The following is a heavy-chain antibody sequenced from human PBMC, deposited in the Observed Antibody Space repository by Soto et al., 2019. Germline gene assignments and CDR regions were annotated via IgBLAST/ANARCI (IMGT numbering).Heavy chain of an antibody. Sequence: ASVKVCCKVSGYTLTELSMHWVRQAPGKGLEWMGGFDPEDGETIYAQKFQGRVTMTEDTSTDTAYMELSSLRSEDTAVYYCARDNEYCTNGVCYNFDYWGQGTLVTVSS. CDR1: GYTLTELS. J-gene: IGHJ4*02. V-gene: IGHV1-24*01. D-gene: IGHD2-8*01. CDR2: FDPEDGET. CDR3: ARDNEYCTNGVCYNFDY.